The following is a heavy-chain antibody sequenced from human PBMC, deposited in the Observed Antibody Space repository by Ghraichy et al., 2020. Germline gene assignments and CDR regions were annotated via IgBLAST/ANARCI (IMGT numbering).Heavy chain of an antibody. J-gene: IGHJ5*02. D-gene: IGHD4-17*01. V-gene: IGHV1-18*01. CDR1: GYTFTSYG. CDR2: ISAYNGNT. Sequence: ASMKVSCKASGYTFTSYGISWVRQAPGQGLEWMGWISAYNGNTNYAQKLQGRVTMTTDTSTSTAYMELRSLRSDDTAVYYCARDLPSSTTVTVYNWFDPWGQGTLVTVSS. CDR3: ARDLPSSTTVTVYNWFDP.